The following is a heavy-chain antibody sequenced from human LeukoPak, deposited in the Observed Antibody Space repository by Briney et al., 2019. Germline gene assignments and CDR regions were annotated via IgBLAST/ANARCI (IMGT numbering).Heavy chain of an antibody. Sequence: PSETLSLTCTVSGGSISSSSYYWGWIRQPPGKGLEWLGSIYYSGSTYYNPSLKRRVIISVDTSKNQFSLKLRSVTAADTAVYYCARQRRALRYFDWLSYNWFDPWGQGTLVTVSS. CDR3: ARQRRALRYFDWLSYNWFDP. CDR2: IYYSGST. CDR1: GGSISSSSYY. V-gene: IGHV4-39*01. J-gene: IGHJ5*02. D-gene: IGHD3-9*01.